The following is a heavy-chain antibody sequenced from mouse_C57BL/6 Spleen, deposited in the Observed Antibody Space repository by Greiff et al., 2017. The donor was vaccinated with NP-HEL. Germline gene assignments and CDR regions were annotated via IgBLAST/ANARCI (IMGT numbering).Heavy chain of an antibody. CDR1: GYTFTSYW. Sequence: QVQLQQPGAELVRPGTSVKLSCKASGYTFTSYWMHWVKQRPGQGLEWIGVIDPSDSYTTYNQKFKGKATLTVDTSSSTAYMQLSSLTSEDSAVYYCARVTAHDYWGQGTTLTVSS. CDR2: IDPSDSYT. CDR3: ARVTAHDY. D-gene: IGHD3-2*02. V-gene: IGHV1-59*01. J-gene: IGHJ2*01.